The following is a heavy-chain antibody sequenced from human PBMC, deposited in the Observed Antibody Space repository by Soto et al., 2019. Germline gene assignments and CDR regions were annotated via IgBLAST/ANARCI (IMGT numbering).Heavy chain of an antibody. CDR3: ASSPREWGVDY. CDR1: EYTFTSYD. V-gene: IGHV1-8*01. J-gene: IGHJ4*02. Sequence: QVQLVQSGAEVKKPGASVKVSCKASEYTFTSYDINWVRQASGQGLEWMGWMNPNSGNTGYAQKFQGRVTMTRDTAISTTYMELSSLRSEDTAVYYCASSPREWGVDYWGQGTLVTVSS. CDR2: MNPNSGNT. D-gene: IGHD3-3*01.